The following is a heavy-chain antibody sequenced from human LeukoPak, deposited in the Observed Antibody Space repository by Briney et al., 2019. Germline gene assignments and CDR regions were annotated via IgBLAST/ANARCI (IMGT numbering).Heavy chain of an antibody. V-gene: IGHV3-30*18. J-gene: IGHJ4*02. CDR2: KSDDGRRK. D-gene: IGHD4-17*01. CDR3: AKRPSNYGDYVSYFDY. CDR1: GFTFSTYN. Sequence: GGSLRLSCAASGFTFSTYNMNWVRQAPGKGLEWVGVKSDDGRRKDYADSVKGRFTISRDNSKDTLYLQMNSLRAEDTAVYYCAKRPSNYGDYVSYFDYWGQGTLVTVSS.